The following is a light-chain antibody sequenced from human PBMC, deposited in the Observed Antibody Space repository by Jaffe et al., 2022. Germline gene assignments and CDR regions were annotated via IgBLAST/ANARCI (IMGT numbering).Light chain of an antibody. Sequence: DVHLTQSPSFLSASIGDRITITCRASRAISNYLAWYQQKPGKAPDVLIYDASTLKDGVPSRFSGSGSGTEFTLTISSLQPEDFATYWCQQVDISPWTFGQGTKVDIK. V-gene: IGKV1-9*01. CDR1: RAISNY. CDR3: QQVDISPWT. CDR2: DAS. J-gene: IGKJ1*01.